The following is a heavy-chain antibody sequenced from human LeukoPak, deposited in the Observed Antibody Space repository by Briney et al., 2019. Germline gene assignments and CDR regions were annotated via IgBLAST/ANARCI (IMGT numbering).Heavy chain of an antibody. V-gene: IGHV4-38-2*02. CDR3: ARDRNLYTSILTFDY. J-gene: IGHJ4*02. D-gene: IGHD1-14*01. CDR1: GFSISSGYY. CDR2: IYHSGST. Sequence: PSETLSLTCTVSGFSISSGYYWGWIRQPPGQGLEWIGIIYHSGSTYYNPSLKSRVTISVDTSKNQFSLKVSSVTAADTAVYYCARDRNLYTSILTFDYWGREPWSPSPQ.